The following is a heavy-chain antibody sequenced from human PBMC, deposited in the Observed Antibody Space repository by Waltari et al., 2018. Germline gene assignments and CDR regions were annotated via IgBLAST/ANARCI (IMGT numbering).Heavy chain of an antibody. D-gene: IGHD4-4*01. Sequence: QVQLVESGGGVVQPGRSLRLSCAASGFTFRSYAMHWVRQAPGKGLEWGAVISDDGSNKYYADSVKGRFTSSRDNSKNTLYLQMNSLRAEDTAVYYCARAGNLRSAFDIWGQGTMVTVSS. V-gene: IGHV3-30-3*01. CDR2: ISDDGSNK. J-gene: IGHJ3*02. CDR3: ARAGNLRSAFDI. CDR1: GFTFRSYA.